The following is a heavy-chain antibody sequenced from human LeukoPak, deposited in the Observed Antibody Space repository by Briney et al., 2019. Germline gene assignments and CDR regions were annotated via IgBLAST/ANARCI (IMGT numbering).Heavy chain of an antibody. CDR2: IRSKANSYAT. CDR3: TSGRDGYNYDY. Sequence: GGSLRLSCAASGFTLSGSAMHWVRQASGKGLEWVGRIRSKANSYATAYAASVKGRFTISRDDSKNTAYLQMNSLKTEDTAVYYCTSGRDGYNYDYWGQGTLVTVSS. CDR1: GFTLSGSA. D-gene: IGHD5-24*01. J-gene: IGHJ4*02. V-gene: IGHV3-73*01.